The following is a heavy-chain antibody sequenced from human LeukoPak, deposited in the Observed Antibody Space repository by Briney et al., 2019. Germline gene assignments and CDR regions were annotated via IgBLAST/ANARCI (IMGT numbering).Heavy chain of an antibody. CDR1: GFTFSTYS. V-gene: IGHV3-21*01. D-gene: IGHD1-26*01. J-gene: IGHJ4*02. CDR2: ISSGSSYI. CDR3: ARDTLGGSYRTLDY. Sequence: GGSLRLSCAASGFTFSTYSMNWVRQAPGKGLEWVSSISSGSSYIYYADSVKGRSTISRDNAKNSLYLQMNSLRVEDTAVYYCARDTLGGSYRTLDYWGQGTLVTVSS.